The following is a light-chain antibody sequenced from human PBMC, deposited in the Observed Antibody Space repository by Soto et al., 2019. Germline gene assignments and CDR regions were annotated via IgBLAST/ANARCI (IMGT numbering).Light chain of an antibody. CDR2: KAS. J-gene: IGKJ1*01. Sequence: DIQMTQSPSTLSASVGDRVTITCRASQSISSWLAWYQQKPGKAPKLLIYKASTLESGVPSRFSGSGSGREFTLTISSLQPDDFATYYCQQYDKYAWTFGQGTKVDIK. CDR3: QQYDKYAWT. V-gene: IGKV1-5*03. CDR1: QSISSW.